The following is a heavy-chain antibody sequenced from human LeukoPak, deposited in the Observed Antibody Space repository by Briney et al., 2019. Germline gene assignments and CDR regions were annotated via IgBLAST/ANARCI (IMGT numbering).Heavy chain of an antibody. V-gene: IGHV3-20*04. D-gene: IGHD6-13*01. CDR1: GFTFDDHG. Sequence: PGGSLRLSCAASGFTFDDHGMSWVRQAPGKGLEWVSGINWNGGSTGYADSVKGRFTISRDNAKNSLYLQMNSLRAEDTALYYCAKDIFSWSVVSSSWYGGAFDIWGQGTMVTVSS. CDR2: INWNGGST. CDR3: AKDIFSWSVVSSSWYGGAFDI. J-gene: IGHJ3*02.